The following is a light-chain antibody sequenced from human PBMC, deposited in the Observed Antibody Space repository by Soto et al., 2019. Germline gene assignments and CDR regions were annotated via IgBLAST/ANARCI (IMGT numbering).Light chain of an antibody. CDR2: GVN. CDR3: SSYAGSNNYV. CDR1: RSDVGGYNY. V-gene: IGLV2-8*01. J-gene: IGLJ1*01. Sequence: QSALTQPPSASGSPGQSVTISCTGTRSDVGGYNYVSWYQQHPGKAPKLMIYGVNKRPSGVPDRFSGSKSGNTASLTVSGLQAEDEADYYCSSYAGSNNYVFGTGTKVTVL.